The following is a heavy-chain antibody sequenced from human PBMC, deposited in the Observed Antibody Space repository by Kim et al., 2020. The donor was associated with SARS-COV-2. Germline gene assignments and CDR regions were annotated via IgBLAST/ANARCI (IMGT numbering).Heavy chain of an antibody. D-gene: IGHD6-6*01. V-gene: IGHV3-48*02. Sequence: YADSVKGRFSITRDNAKNSLYLQLNSLRDEDTAVYYCARDRAAARPVFDYWGQGTLVTVSS. CDR3: ARDRAAARPVFDY. J-gene: IGHJ4*02.